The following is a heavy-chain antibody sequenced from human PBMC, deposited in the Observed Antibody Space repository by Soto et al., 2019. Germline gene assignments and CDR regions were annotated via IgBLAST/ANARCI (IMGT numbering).Heavy chain of an antibody. Sequence: EVELVESGGGLVQPGGSLRLSCVASGFTFSNYWMHWLRQAPGKGLEWVSRISSDGSSTTYADSVKGRFTISRDNAENSLHLQMNSLRAEDTAVYYCARVRYCSDNSCYSWFDYWGQGTLVTVSS. CDR2: ISSDGSST. V-gene: IGHV3-74*01. D-gene: IGHD2-15*01. CDR1: GFTFSNYW. CDR3: ARVRYCSDNSCYSWFDY. J-gene: IGHJ4*02.